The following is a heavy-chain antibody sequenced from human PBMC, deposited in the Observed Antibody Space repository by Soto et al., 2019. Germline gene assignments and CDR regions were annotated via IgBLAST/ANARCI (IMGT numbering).Heavy chain of an antibody. Sequence: EVQLLESGGGLVQPGGSQRLSCAASGFTFNKYAMSWVRQAPGKGLEWVSGISGSGGVTYYSDSVKGRFTISRDNLRNTLYLQMNSLRVEDTAVYFCAKDSDLAYKPQWFDPWGQGTLVTVSS. CDR3: AKDSDLAYKPQWFDP. J-gene: IGHJ5*02. CDR1: GFTFNKYA. D-gene: IGHD1-1*01. V-gene: IGHV3-23*01. CDR2: ISGSGGVT.